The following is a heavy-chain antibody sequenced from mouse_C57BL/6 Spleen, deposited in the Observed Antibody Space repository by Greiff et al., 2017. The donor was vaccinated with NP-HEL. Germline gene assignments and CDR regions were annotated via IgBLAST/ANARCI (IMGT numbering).Heavy chain of an antibody. D-gene: IGHD2-5*01. CDR1: GFNIKDDY. CDR3: TLYSNYYFDY. CDR2: IDPENGDT. J-gene: IGHJ2*01. V-gene: IGHV14-4*01. Sequence: EVKLMESGAELVRPGASVKLSCTASGFNIKDDYMHWVKQRPEQGLEWIGWIDPENGDTEYASKFQGKATITADTSSNTAYLQLSSLTSEDTAVYYCTLYSNYYFDYWGQGTTLTVSS.